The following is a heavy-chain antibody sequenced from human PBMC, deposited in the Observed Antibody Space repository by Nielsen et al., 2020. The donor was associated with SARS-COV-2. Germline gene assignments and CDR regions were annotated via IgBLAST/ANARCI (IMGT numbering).Heavy chain of an antibody. V-gene: IGHV3-30*18. CDR3: AKDGSGWPYYYYGMDV. CDR2: ISYDGSNK. CDR1: GFTFSSYG. J-gene: IGHJ6*02. D-gene: IGHD6-19*01. Sequence: GGSLRLSCAASGFTFSSYGMHWVRQAPGKGLEWVAVISYDGSNKYYADSVKGRFTISRDNSKNTLYLQMNSLRAEDTAVYYCAKDGSGWPYYYYGMDVWGQGTTVTVPS.